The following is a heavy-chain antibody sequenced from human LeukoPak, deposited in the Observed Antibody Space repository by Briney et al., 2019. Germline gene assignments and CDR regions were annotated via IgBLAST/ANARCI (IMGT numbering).Heavy chain of an antibody. CDR2: ISAYNGNT. CDR1: GYTFTSYG. CDR3: CKSYYYDSSGYYPGGVDY. Sequence: ASVKVSCKASGYTFTSYGISWVRQAPGQGLEWMGWISAYNGNTNYAQKLQGRVTMTTDTSTSTAYMELRSLRSDDTAVYYCCKSYYYDSSGYYPGGVDYWGQGTLVTVSS. J-gene: IGHJ4*02. D-gene: IGHD3-22*01. V-gene: IGHV1-18*01.